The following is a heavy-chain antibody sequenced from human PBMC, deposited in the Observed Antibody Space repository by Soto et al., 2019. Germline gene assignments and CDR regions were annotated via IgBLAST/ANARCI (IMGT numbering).Heavy chain of an antibody. CDR2: ISTYNGNT. J-gene: IGHJ4*02. D-gene: IGHD6-19*01. CDR3: TRAAYSSGWSGDY. Sequence: QVQLMQSEVEVKKPGASVTVSCKASGYTFVGYGISWVRQAPGQDFEWMGWISTYNGNTNYAQKFQSRVTMTADTSTDTASMELRNLRSDDTAVYYCTRAAYSSGWSGDYWGQGTLVTVTS. CDR1: GYTFVGYG. V-gene: IGHV1-18*01.